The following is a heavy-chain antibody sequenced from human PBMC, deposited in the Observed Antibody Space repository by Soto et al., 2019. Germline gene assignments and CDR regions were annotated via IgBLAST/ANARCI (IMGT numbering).Heavy chain of an antibody. D-gene: IGHD3-3*02. CDR3: ASPKIAFYNWFDP. CDR1: GGSISSYY. CDR2: IYYSGST. V-gene: IGHV4-59*08. Sequence: SETLSLTCTVSGGSISSYYWSWIRQPPGKGLEWIGYIYYSGSTNYNPSLKGRVTISVDTSKNQFSLKLSSVTAADTAVYYCASPKIAFYNWFDPWGQGTLVTVSS. J-gene: IGHJ5*02.